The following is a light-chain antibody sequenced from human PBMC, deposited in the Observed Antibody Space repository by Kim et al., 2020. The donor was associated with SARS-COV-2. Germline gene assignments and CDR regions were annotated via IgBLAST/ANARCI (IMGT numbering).Light chain of an antibody. Sequence: VTSPCAVSRSSIGAGYDLHWYQRLPGTAPKLLIYDNSNRPSGVPDRFSGSKSGTSASLAITGLQAEDEADYYCQSYDGSLSGSRVFGGGTQLTVL. V-gene: IGLV1-40*01. CDR3: QSYDGSLSGSRV. J-gene: IGLJ2*01. CDR1: RSSIGAGYD. CDR2: DNS.